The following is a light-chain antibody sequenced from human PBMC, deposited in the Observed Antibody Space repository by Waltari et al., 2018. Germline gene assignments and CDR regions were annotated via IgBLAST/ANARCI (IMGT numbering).Light chain of an antibody. Sequence: DFQMTQSPSSPSASVGDSVTITCQASQVISNYLNWYPHKPGKAPKLLIYDASNLETGVPSRFSGSGSGTDFTFTISSLQPEDIATYYCQQYDNLPVFGPGTKVDIK. CDR1: QVISNY. CDR3: QQYDNLPV. V-gene: IGKV1-33*01. CDR2: DAS. J-gene: IGKJ3*01.